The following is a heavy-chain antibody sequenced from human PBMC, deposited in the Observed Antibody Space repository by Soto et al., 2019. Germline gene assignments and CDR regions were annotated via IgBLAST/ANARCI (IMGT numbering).Heavy chain of an antibody. J-gene: IGHJ4*02. CDR1: GYTFTDYY. CDR3: ATASGYDNLILDY. D-gene: IGHD5-12*01. CDR2: INPNSGGT. Sequence: AASVKVSCKASGYTFTDYYMHWVRQAPGQGLEWMGWINPNSGGTNYAQKFQGRVTMTRDTSINTAYMDLSRLRSDDTAVYYCATASGYDNLILDYWGQGTLVTVSS. V-gene: IGHV1-2*02.